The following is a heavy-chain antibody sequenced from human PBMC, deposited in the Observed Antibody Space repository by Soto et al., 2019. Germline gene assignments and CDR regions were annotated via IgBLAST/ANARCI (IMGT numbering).Heavy chain of an antibody. Sequence: QVQLQESGPGLVKPSETLSLTCTVSGGSISSYYWSWIRQPPGKGLEWIGYIYYSGSTNYNPSLKSRVTISVCTSKHRFSLTLSSVPAADTAVYSCAVSYCSGQTFDSWGQGTLVTVSS. CDR1: GGSISSYY. CDR3: AVSYCSGQTFDS. D-gene: IGHD6-19*01. V-gene: IGHV4-59*01. CDR2: IYYSGST. J-gene: IGHJ4*02.